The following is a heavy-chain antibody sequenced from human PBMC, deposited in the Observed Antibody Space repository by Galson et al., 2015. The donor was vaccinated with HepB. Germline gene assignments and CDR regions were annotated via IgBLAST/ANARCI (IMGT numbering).Heavy chain of an antibody. J-gene: IGHJ4*02. CDR1: GFSFDNFC. V-gene: IGHV3-7*01. Sequence: SLRLSCAASGFSFDNFCISWVRQAPGKGLEWVANINQDGTEKFYVDSVKGRFTFSRDNAKNSLYLQMNSLRAEDTAVYYCARNYWRGIIDYWGQGTLVTVSS. D-gene: IGHD1-1*01. CDR3: ARNYWRGIIDY. CDR2: INQDGTEK.